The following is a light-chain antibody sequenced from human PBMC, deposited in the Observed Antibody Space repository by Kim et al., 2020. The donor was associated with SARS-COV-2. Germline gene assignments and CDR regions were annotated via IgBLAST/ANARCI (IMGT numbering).Light chain of an antibody. CDR3: QAWDSSTAV. Sequence: SVSPGQTATISCSGDRLGDKFACWFKQIPGQSPTLVIYRDTKRPSGIPERFTGSNSGTTATLTISGTQPIDEADYYCQAWDSSTAVFGGGTKLTVL. CDR2: RDT. CDR1: RLGDKF. V-gene: IGLV3-1*01. J-gene: IGLJ3*02.